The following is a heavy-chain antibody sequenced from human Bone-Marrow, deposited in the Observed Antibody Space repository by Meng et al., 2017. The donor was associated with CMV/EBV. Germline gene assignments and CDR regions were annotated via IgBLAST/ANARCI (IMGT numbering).Heavy chain of an antibody. CDR3: AKDTDSSGWYVLFDL. CDR2: ISYNSDNI. V-gene: IGHV3-9*01. J-gene: IGHJ4*02. Sequence: SLKISCAASGFTFEDHAMHWVRQAPGKGLEWVSGISYNSDNIHYADSVKGRFTISRDNAKNILYLQMDSLKAEDTALYYCAKDTDSSGWYVLFDLWARGTVVTVSS. CDR1: GFTFEDHA. D-gene: IGHD6-19*01.